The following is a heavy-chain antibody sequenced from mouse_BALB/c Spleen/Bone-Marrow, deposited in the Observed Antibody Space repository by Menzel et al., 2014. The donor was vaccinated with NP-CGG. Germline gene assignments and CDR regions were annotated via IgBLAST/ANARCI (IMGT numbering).Heavy chain of an antibody. CDR1: GYTFTSYW. Sequence: QVQLQQSGAELAKPGASVKMSCKASGYTFTSYWVHWVKQRPGQGLEWIGYINPSTGYTEYNQKFKDKATLTADKSSSTAYMQLSSLTSEDSAVYYCARWGDDGTFDYWGQGTTLTVSS. CDR3: ARWGDDGTFDY. V-gene: IGHV1-7*01. D-gene: IGHD2-12*01. CDR2: INPSTGYT. J-gene: IGHJ2*01.